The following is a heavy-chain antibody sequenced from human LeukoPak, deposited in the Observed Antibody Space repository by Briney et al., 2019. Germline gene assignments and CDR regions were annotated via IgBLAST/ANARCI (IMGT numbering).Heavy chain of an antibody. Sequence: PSETLSLTCTVSGYSISSGYYWGWIRQPPGKGLEWIGSIYHSGSTYYNPSLKSRVTISVDTSKNQFSLKLSSVTAADTAVYYCARQGRLDYFDYWGQGTLVTVSS. CDR1: GYSISSGYY. J-gene: IGHJ4*02. CDR2: IYHSGST. D-gene: IGHD2-15*01. CDR3: ARQGRLDYFDY. V-gene: IGHV4-38-2*02.